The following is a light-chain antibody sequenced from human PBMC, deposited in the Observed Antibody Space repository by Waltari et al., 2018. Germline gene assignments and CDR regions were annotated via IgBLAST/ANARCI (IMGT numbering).Light chain of an antibody. V-gene: IGKV3-20*01. Sequence: VLTQSPGALSLPPGERATLSCRASQSLTKRYLAWYQQKPGQAPRLLIYGASSRAAGIPDRFSGSGSGTDLTLTISRLEPEDFAVYYCQQYGSSIMYTFGQGTKLEIK. CDR3: QQYGSSIMYT. CDR2: GAS. J-gene: IGKJ2*01. CDR1: QSLTKRY.